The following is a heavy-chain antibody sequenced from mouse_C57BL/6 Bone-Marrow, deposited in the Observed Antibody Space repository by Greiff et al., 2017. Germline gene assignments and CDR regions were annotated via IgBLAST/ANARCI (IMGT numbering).Heavy chain of an antibody. Sequence: QVQLQQPGAELVRPGSSVTLSCKASGYTFTSYWMDWVKQRPGQGLEWIGNIYPSDSETHYNQKFKDKATLTVDKSSSTAYMQLSSLTSEDSAVYYCARYDYYGSSPSAMDYWGQGTSVTVSS. V-gene: IGHV1-61*01. D-gene: IGHD1-1*01. CDR1: GYTFTSYW. J-gene: IGHJ4*01. CDR2: IYPSDSET. CDR3: ARYDYYGSSPSAMDY.